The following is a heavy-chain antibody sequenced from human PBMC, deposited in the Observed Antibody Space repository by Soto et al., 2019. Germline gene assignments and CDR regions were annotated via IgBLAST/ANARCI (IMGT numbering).Heavy chain of an antibody. CDR1: GFTFDDYA. V-gene: IGHV3-9*01. CDR2: ISWNSGSI. Sequence: GGSLRLSCAASGFTFDDYAMHWVRQAPGKGLEWVSGISWNSGSIGYADSVKGRFTISRDNAKNSLYLQMNSLRAEDTALYYCAKVAEGTAGTILFHASNFDYWGQGTLVTVSS. D-gene: IGHD6-13*01. J-gene: IGHJ4*02. CDR3: AKVAEGTAGTILFHASNFDY.